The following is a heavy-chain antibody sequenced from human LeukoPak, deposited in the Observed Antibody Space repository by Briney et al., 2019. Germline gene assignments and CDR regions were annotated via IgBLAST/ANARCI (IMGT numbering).Heavy chain of an antibody. Sequence: SLTXTVSGGSISNNYWSWIRQPAGKGLEWVGRKYTSGRTDLNPSLKSRMTISVDTSRNQFSLNLSSVSAADTAVYYCARARTLPCNGGPCPYFLDXXGQX. CDR1: GGSISNNY. CDR2: KYTSGRT. V-gene: IGHV4-4*07. CDR3: ARARTLPCNGGPCPYFLDX. D-gene: IGHD2-15*01. J-gene: IGHJ4*02.